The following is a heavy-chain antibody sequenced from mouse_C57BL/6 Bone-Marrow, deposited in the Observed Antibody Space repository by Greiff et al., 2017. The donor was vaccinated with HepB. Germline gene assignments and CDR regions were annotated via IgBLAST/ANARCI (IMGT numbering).Heavy chain of an antibody. Sequence: EVKLMESEGGLVQPGSSMKLSCTASGFTFSDYYMAWVRQVPEKGLEWVANINYDGSSTYYLDSLKSRFIISRDNAKNILYLQMSILKSEDTATYYCARDLDYFDYWGQGTTLTVSS. V-gene: IGHV5-16*01. CDR3: ARDLDYFDY. CDR1: GFTFSDYY. CDR2: INYDGSST. J-gene: IGHJ2*01.